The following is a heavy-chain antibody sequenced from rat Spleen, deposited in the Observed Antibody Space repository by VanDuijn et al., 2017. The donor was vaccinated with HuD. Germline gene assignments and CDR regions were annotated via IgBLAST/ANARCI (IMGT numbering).Heavy chain of an antibody. CDR3: TTDVYGGPDY. CDR1: GFTFSNYD. CDR2: ISYDGSST. Sequence: EVQLVESGGGLVQPGRSMKLSCAASGFTFSNYDMAWVRQAPTKGLEWVASISYDGSSTYYRDSVKGRFTISRDNAKSTLYLQMDSLRSEDTATYYCTTDVYGGPDYWGQGVMVTVSS. D-gene: IGHD1-11*01. J-gene: IGHJ2*01. V-gene: IGHV5-20*01.